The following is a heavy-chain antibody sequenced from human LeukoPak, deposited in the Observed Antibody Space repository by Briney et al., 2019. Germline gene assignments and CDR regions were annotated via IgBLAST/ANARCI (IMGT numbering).Heavy chain of an antibody. CDR1: GFTFSSSA. CDR3: AKDPYSSAWYGRSDY. D-gene: IGHD6-19*01. CDR2: VSGSGGNT. J-gene: IGHJ4*02. Sequence: GGSLRLSCAASGFTFSSSAMSWVRQAPGKGLEWVSGVSGSGGNTYYAGSVKGRFTISRDNSKNTLYLQMNSLRAEDTAVYYCAKDPYSSAWYGRSDYWGQGTLVTVSS. V-gene: IGHV3-23*01.